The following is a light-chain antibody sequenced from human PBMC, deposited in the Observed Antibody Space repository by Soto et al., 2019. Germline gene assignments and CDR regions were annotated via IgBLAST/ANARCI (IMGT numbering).Light chain of an antibody. J-gene: IGLJ1*01. Sequence: QSALTQPRSVSGSPGQSVTISCTGTSSDVGGYNYVSWYQQHPGKAPKVMIYDVSERPSGVPDRFSGSKSGNTASLTISGLQAADESDYYCCSYAGSPRYVLGTGTKLTVL. CDR3: CSYAGSPRYV. V-gene: IGLV2-11*01. CDR2: DVS. CDR1: SSDVGGYNY.